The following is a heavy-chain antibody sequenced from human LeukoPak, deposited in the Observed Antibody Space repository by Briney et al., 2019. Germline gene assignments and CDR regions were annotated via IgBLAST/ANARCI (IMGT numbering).Heavy chain of an antibody. Sequence: GESLKISCKGSGYSFTSYWIARVRQMPGKGLEGMGIIYPGDSDTRYSPSFQGQVTISVDKSISTAYLQWSSLKASDTAMYYCARRGYYDSSTGKNGFDPWGQGTLVTVSS. D-gene: IGHD3-22*01. J-gene: IGHJ5*02. V-gene: IGHV5-51*01. CDR3: ARRGYYDSSTGKNGFDP. CDR2: IYPGDSDT. CDR1: GYSFTSYW.